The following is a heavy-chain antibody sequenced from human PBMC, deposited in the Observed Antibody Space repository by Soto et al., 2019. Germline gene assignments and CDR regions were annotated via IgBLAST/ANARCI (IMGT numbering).Heavy chain of an antibody. V-gene: IGHV3-30*04. CDR2: ISFDEVRK. CDR3: ASLSYYSLTQYFDY. Sequence: SLRLSCAASGFAFNKYAMHWVRQAPGKGLEWVAVISFDEVRKDYSDSVKGRFTISRDNSKNTLFLQMNTLRTEDTAVYYCASLSYYSLTQYFDYWGQGAMLTVYS. D-gene: IGHD3-22*01. J-gene: IGHJ4*02. CDR1: GFAFNKYA.